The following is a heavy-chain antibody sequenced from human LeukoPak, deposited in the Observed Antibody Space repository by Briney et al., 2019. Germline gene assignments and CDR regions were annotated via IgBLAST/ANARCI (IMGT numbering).Heavy chain of an antibody. Sequence: ASVKVSCKASGGTYSSHAIAWVRQAPGQGPEWMGGIIPISGTANYAQKFQGRVTITTDESTSTAYMELSSLTSDDTAVYYCARGLQYQLLKALGYYYMDVWGEGTTVTVSS. D-gene: IGHD2-2*01. J-gene: IGHJ6*03. CDR2: IIPISGTA. CDR3: ARGLQYQLLKALGYYYMDV. V-gene: IGHV1-69*05. CDR1: GGTYSSHA.